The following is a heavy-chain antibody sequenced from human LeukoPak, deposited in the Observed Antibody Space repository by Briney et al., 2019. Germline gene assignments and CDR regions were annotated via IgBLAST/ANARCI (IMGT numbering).Heavy chain of an antibody. Sequence: PSETLSLTCTVSGGSISSYYWSWIRQPPGKGLEWIGYIYYSGSTNYNPSLKSRVTISVDTSKNQFSLKLSSVTAADTAVYYCAAGTIVVVPAAGPYFDYWGQGTLVTVSS. CDR1: GGSISSYY. J-gene: IGHJ4*02. V-gene: IGHV4-59*08. CDR2: IYYSGST. D-gene: IGHD2-2*01. CDR3: AAGTIVVVPAAGPYFDY.